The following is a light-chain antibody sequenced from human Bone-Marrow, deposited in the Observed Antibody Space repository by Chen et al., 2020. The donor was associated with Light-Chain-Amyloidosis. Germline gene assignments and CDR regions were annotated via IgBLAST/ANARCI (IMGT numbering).Light chain of an antibody. V-gene: IGKV1-13*02. J-gene: IGKJ3*01. CDR1: QGISRA. CDR3: QHFNSYRFT. CDR2: DAS. Sequence: AIQLTQSPSSLSPSVGDRVTITCRASQGISRALAWYQQKSGKSPKLLISDASNLESGVPSRFSGSGSGTDFSLTISSLQPEDFATYYCQHFNSYRFTFGPGTKVDLK.